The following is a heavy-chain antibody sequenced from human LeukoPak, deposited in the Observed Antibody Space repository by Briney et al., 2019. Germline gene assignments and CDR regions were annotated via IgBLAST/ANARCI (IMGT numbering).Heavy chain of an antibody. CDR3: ARPYYGDYGMDV. J-gene: IGHJ6*02. Sequence: SETLSLTCTVSGGSISGSSYYWGWIRQPPGKGLEWIGSIYYSGSTYYNPSLKSRVTISVDTSKNQFSLKLSSVTAADTAVYYCARPYYGDYGMDVWGQGTTVTVSS. CDR1: GGSISGSSYY. CDR2: IYYSGST. V-gene: IGHV4-39*01. D-gene: IGHD4-17*01.